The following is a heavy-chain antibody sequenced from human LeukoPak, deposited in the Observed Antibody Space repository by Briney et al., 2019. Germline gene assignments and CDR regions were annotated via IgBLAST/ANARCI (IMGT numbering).Heavy chain of an antibody. J-gene: IGHJ4*02. V-gene: IGHV3-30*02. CDR3: ARDLDTAMPDCMDV. Sequence: GGSLRLSCAASGFTFSSYGMHWVRQAPGKGLEWVAFIRYDGSNKYYADSVKGRFTISRDNSKNTLYLQMHSLRAEDTAVYYCARDLDTAMPDCMDVWGQGTLVTVSS. D-gene: IGHD5-18*01. CDR2: IRYDGSNK. CDR1: GFTFSSYG.